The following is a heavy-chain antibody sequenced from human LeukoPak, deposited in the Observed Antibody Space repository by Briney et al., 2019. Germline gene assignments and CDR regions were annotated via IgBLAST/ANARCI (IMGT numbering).Heavy chain of an antibody. Sequence: ASVKVSCKASGYTFTSYGISWVRQAPGQGLEWMGWISAYNGNTNYAQKLQGRVTLTRDTPISTAYMEVSRLRSDDTAVYYCARAHMTTVTLGDYWGQGTLVTVSS. CDR3: ARAHMTTVTLGDY. CDR1: GYTFTSYG. CDR2: ISAYNGNT. J-gene: IGHJ4*02. D-gene: IGHD4-11*01. V-gene: IGHV1-18*01.